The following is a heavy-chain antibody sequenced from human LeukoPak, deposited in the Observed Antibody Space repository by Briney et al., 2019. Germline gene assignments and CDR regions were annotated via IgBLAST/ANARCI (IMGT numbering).Heavy chain of an antibody. V-gene: IGHV3-48*03. CDR3: AREGMGYYFDY. J-gene: IGHJ4*02. CDR1: GFTFSSYE. D-gene: IGHD1-14*01. Sequence: GGSLRLSCAASGFTFSSYEMNWVRQAPGKGLEWVSYISSSGSTIYYADSAKGRFTISRDNAKNSLYLQMNSLRAEDTAVYYCAREGMGYYFDYWGQGTLATVSS. CDR2: ISSSGSTI.